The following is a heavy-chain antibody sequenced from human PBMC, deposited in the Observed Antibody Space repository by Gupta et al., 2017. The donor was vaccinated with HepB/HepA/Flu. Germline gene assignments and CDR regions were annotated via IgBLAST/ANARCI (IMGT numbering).Heavy chain of an antibody. CDR2: IIPILGIA. CDR1: GGTFSSYA. J-gene: IGHJ6*02. V-gene: IGHV1-69*04. D-gene: IGHD1-7*01. Sequence: QVQLVQSGAEVKKPGSSVKVSCKASGGTFSSYAISWVRQAPGQGLEWMGRIIPILGIANYAQKFQGRVTITADKSTSTAYMELSSLRSEDTAVYYCAREGITGTTEGFYGMDVWGQGTTVTVSS. CDR3: AREGITGTTEGFYGMDV.